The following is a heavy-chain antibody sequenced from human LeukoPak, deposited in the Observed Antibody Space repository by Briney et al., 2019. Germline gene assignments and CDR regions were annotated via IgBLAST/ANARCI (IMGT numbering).Heavy chain of an antibody. D-gene: IGHD6-13*01. J-gene: IGHJ4*02. CDR1: GFTFTNAW. V-gene: IGHV4-34*01. Sequence: GSLRLSCVASGFTFTNAWMSWVRQAPGKGLEWIGEINHSGSTNYNPSLKSRVTISVDTSKNQFSLKLSSVTAADTAVYYCARGFTGIAAAGDFPEGYWRNLGSFDYWGPGTLVTVSS. CDR2: INHSGST. CDR3: ARGFTGIAAAGDFPEGYWRNLGSFDY.